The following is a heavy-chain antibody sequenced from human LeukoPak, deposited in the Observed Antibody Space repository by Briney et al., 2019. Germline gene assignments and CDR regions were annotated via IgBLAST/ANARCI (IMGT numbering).Heavy chain of an antibody. V-gene: IGHV4-34*01. Sequence: PSETLSLTCAVYGGSFSGYYWSWIRQPPGKGLEWIGEINHSGSTNYNPSLKSRVTISVDTSKNQFSLKLSSVTAADTAVYYCARLDAGGELSFDYWGQGTLVTVSS. CDR3: ARLDAGGELSFDY. J-gene: IGHJ4*02. D-gene: IGHD1-26*01. CDR1: GGSFSGYY. CDR2: INHSGST.